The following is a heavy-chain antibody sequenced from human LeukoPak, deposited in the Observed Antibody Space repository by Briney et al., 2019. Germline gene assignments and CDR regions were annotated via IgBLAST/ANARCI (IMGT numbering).Heavy chain of an antibody. CDR1: GGSISSYY. Sequence: PSETLSLTCTVSGGSISSYYWSWLRQPPGKGLEWLGYIYYSGSTNYNPSLKRRVPISVDTSKNQFSLKLSSVAAADTAVYYCAREGYCSGGSCYQSWFDYWGQGTLVTVSS. CDR3: AREGYCSGGSCYQSWFDY. J-gene: IGHJ4*02. V-gene: IGHV4-59*01. CDR2: IYYSGST. D-gene: IGHD2-15*01.